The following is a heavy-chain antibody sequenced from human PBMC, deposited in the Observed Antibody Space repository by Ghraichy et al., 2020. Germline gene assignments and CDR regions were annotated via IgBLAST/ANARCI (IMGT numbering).Heavy chain of an antibody. CDR2: IDSSSSYI. Sequence: ESLHISCPASGFTFISYSMHWVRQAPGKGLEWVSSIDSSSSYIYYADSVQGRFTVSRDNAKNSLYLQMNSLRAEDTAVYYCARDPGYCSGGHCYYDAFDIWGQGTMVTVSS. CDR3: ARDPGYCSGGHCYYDAFDI. CDR1: GFTFISYS. J-gene: IGHJ3*02. V-gene: IGHV3-21*01. D-gene: IGHD2-15*01.